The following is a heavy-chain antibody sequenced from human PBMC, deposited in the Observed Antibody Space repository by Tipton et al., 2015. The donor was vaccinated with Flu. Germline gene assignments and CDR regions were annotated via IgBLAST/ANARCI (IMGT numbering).Heavy chain of an antibody. Sequence: QLVQSGAEVKKPGSSVKVSCKASGGTFSSYTFNWVRHAPGQGLEWVGGIIPVLGTTKSAQKFQGRVTITADDSTTTAYMELRSLTSEDTAIYYCARTPPRGYTFIHPMDVWGQGTTVTVSS. CDR2: IIPVLGTT. J-gene: IGHJ6*02. D-gene: IGHD5-18*01. CDR1: GGTFSSYT. V-gene: IGHV1-69*16. CDR3: ARTPPRGYTFIHPMDV.